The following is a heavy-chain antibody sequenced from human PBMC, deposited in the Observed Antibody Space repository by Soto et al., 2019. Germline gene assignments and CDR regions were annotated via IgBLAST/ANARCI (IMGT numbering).Heavy chain of an antibody. V-gene: IGHV4-59*01. Sequence: PSETLSLTCTVSGGSISSYYWSWIRQPPGKGLEWIGYIYYSGSTNYNPSLKSRVTISVDTSKNQFSLKLSSVTAADTAVYYCARTGGSPEYFQHWGQGTLVTVSS. CDR1: GGSISSYY. J-gene: IGHJ1*01. D-gene: IGHD1-26*01. CDR2: IYYSGST. CDR3: ARTGGSPEYFQH.